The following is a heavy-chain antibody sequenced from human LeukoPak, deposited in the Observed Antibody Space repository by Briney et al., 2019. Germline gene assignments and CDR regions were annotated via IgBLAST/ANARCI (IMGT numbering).Heavy chain of an antibody. Sequence: GASVKVSCKASGYTFTSYGISWVRQAPGQGLEWMGWISAYNGNTNYAQKLQGRDTMTTDTSTSTAYMELRSLRSDDTAVYYCARDWEGSGSYTQDHYYYYGMDVWGKGTTVTVSS. CDR2: ISAYNGNT. J-gene: IGHJ6*04. CDR1: GYTFTSYG. V-gene: IGHV1-18*04. CDR3: ARDWEGSGSYTQDHYYYYGMDV. D-gene: IGHD3-10*01.